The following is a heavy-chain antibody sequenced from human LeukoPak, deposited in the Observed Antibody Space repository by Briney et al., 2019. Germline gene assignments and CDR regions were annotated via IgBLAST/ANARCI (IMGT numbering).Heavy chain of an antibody. Sequence: ASVKVSCKVSGYTLTEISMHWVRQAPGKGREWMGGFYPEEGETIYAQKFQGRVTMTEGTSTDTAYMELSSLRSEDTAVFYCVSDPITMIRGVIIEGFDPWGQGTLVTVSS. V-gene: IGHV1-24*01. CDR1: GYTLTEIS. CDR2: FYPEEGET. J-gene: IGHJ5*02. CDR3: VSDPITMIRGVIIEGFDP. D-gene: IGHD3-10*01.